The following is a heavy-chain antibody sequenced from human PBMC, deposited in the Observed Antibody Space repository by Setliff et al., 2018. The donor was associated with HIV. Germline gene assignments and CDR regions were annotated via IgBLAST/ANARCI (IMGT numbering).Heavy chain of an antibody. CDR2: INADGSGT. CDR1: GFTFSNNW. V-gene: IGHV3-74*01. J-gene: IGHJ4*01. CDR3: AKDGISGGSYPPYYFDY. Sequence: QPGGSLRLSCAASGFTFSNNWMHWVRQAPGKGLVWVSRINADGSGTAYADSVKGRFTISRDNSKNTLYLQMNRLRVDDTAVYYCAKDGISGGSYPPYYFDYWGHGTLVTVSS. D-gene: IGHD2-15*01.